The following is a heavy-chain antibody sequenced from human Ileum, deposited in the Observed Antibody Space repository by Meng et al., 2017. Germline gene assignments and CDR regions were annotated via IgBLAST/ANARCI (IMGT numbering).Heavy chain of an antibody. CDR1: GGAVSTSDYQ. Sequence: HVHLQESSPGPVMPSATLSLICTLSGGAVSTSDYQWGCIRQPPGKGQECIGYAGTTYNPSLKSRVTISVDTSKRQFSLKLTSVTAADTAVYYCARDHWGSLDYWCQGSLVTVSS. CDR3: ARDHWGSLDY. V-gene: IGHV4-61*08. CDR2: AGT. J-gene: IGHJ4*02. D-gene: IGHD7-27*01.